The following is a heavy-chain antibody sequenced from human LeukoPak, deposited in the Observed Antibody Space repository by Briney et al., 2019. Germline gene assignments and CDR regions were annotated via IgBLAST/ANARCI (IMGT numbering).Heavy chain of an antibody. CDR3: ARDHGGYSYGAFDI. V-gene: IGHV3-11*04. Sequence: GGSLRLPCAASGVTFNDYYMTWIRQAPGKGLEWVSYITASGNTMYYADSVKGRFTISRDNGKNSLYLHMHSLRAEDTAVYFCARDHGGYSYGAFDIWGQGTMVTVSS. CDR1: GVTFNDYY. D-gene: IGHD3-22*01. J-gene: IGHJ3*02. CDR2: ITASGNTM.